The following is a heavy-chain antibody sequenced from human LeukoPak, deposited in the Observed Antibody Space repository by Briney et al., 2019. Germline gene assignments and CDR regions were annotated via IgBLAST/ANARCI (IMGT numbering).Heavy chain of an antibody. J-gene: IGHJ4*02. Sequence: PGGSLRLSCAASGFTFSSYEMNWVRQAPGKGLEWVSYITSSGSTRYYADSVKGRFTISRDNSENTLYLQMNSLRAEDTAVYYCARDGVSAAGTGPSFEHWGQGTLVTVSS. D-gene: IGHD6-13*01. CDR3: ARDGVSAAGTGPSFEH. V-gene: IGHV3-48*03. CDR2: ITSSGSTR. CDR1: GFTFSSYE.